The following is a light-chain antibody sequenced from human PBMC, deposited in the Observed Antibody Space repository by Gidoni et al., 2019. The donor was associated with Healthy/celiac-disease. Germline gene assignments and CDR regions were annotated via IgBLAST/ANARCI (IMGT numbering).Light chain of an antibody. CDR3: NSRDSSGNHLV. CDR1: SLRNYY. V-gene: IGLV3-19*01. Sequence: SSELTQDPAVSVALGQTVRITCQGDSLRNYYASWYQQKPGQAPVFFIYGKNNRPSGIPDRFSGSSSGNTASLTITGSQAEDEADYYCNSRDSSGNHLVFGGGTKLTVL. CDR2: GKN. J-gene: IGLJ2*01.